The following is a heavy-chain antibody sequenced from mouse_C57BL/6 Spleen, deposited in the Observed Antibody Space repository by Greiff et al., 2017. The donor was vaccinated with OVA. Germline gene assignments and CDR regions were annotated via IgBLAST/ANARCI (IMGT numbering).Heavy chain of an antibody. Sequence: VKLQESGAELVKPGASVKISCKASGYAFSSYWMNWVKQRPGKGLEWIGQIYPGDGDTNYNGKFKGKATLTADKSSSTAYMQLSSLTSEDSAVYFCARTYYSNYDYYAMDYWGQGTSVTVSS. CDR3: ARTYYSNYDYYAMDY. D-gene: IGHD2-5*01. J-gene: IGHJ4*01. CDR2: IYPGDGDT. V-gene: IGHV1-80*01. CDR1: GYAFSSYW.